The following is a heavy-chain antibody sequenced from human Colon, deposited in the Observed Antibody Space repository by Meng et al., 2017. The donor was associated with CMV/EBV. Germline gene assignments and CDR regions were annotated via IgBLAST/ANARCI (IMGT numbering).Heavy chain of an antibody. CDR1: GSFSDYY. CDR2: INHSGNT. CDR3: ARVGPYCSGGSCSSTLDF. V-gene: IGHV4-34*01. J-gene: IGHJ4*02. D-gene: IGHD2-15*01. Sequence: GSFSDYYWSWIRQPTGKGLEWIGEINHSGNTNYNPSLKSRITISVDTSKNQFSLRLTSVTAADTAVYYCARVGPYCSGGSCSSTLDFWGQGTLVTVSS.